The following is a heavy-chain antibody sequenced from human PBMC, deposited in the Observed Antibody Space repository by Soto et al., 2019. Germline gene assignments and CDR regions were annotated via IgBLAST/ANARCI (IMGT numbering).Heavy chain of an antibody. CDR2: ILSNYNT. Sequence: EVQLLESGGGLVQPGGSLTLSCAASGFRFRGYTMSWVRQAPGKVLESISVILSNYNTYYTDSVRGRFTISRDSSKNMLYLEMNSLRAEDTAVYYCARRVNGYFDYWGQGALVTVSS. J-gene: IGHJ4*02. CDR1: GFRFRGYT. CDR3: ARRVNGYFDY. V-gene: IGHV3-23*05. D-gene: IGHD2-8*01.